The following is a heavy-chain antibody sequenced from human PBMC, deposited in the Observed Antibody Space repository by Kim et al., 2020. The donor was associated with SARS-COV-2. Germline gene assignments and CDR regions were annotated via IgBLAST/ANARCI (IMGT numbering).Heavy chain of an antibody. J-gene: IGHJ6*02. D-gene: IGHD6-19*01. CDR1: GFTFSSYE. Sequence: GGSLRLSCAASGFTFSSYEMNWVRQAPGKGLEWVSYISSSGSTIYYADSVKGRFTISRDNAKNSLYLQMNSLRAEDTAVYYCARALGYNSGWYVRLAPGNCYYYGRDVWGQGNTVTVSS. CDR2: ISSSGSTI. V-gene: IGHV3-48*03. CDR3: ARALGYNSGWYVRLAPGNCYYYGRDV.